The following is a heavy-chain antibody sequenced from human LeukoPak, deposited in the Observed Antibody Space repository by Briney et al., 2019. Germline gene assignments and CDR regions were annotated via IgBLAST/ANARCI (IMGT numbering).Heavy chain of an antibody. Sequence: SETLSLTCTVSGYSISSGYYWSWIRQPPGKGLEWIGEINHSGSTNYNPSLKSRVTISVDTSKNQFSLKLSSVTAADTAVYYCARGFDWYPRWWGQGTLVTVSS. V-gene: IGHV4-38-2*02. CDR3: ARGFDWYPRW. D-gene: IGHD3-9*01. J-gene: IGHJ4*02. CDR2: INHSGST. CDR1: GYSISSGYY.